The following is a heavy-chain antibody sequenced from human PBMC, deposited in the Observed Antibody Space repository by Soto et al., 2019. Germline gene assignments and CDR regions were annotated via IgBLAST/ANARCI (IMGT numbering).Heavy chain of an antibody. Sequence: ESGGGVVQPGRSLRLSCAASGFTFSSYGMHWVRQAPGKGLEWVAVISYDGSNKYYADSVKGRFTISRDNSKNTLYLQMNSLRAEDTAVYYCAKDFLNVVVTAVDAFDIWGQGTMVTVSS. V-gene: IGHV3-30*18. D-gene: IGHD2-21*02. CDR1: GFTFSSYG. CDR3: AKDFLNVVVTAVDAFDI. CDR2: ISYDGSNK. J-gene: IGHJ3*02.